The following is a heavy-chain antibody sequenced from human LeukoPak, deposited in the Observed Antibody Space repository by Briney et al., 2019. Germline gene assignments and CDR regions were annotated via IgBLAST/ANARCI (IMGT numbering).Heavy chain of an antibody. CDR2: INPNSGGT. J-gene: IGHJ6*02. V-gene: IGHV1-2*07. CDR3: AGRSSSDLGPYGMDV. CDR1: GYTFTGYY. Sequence: GASVKVSCKASGYTFTGYYMHWVRQAPGQGLEWMGWINPNSGGTNYAHNFQGRVTMTRDKSISTAYLQWSSLKASDTAMYYCAGRSSSDLGPYGMDVWGQGTTVTVS. D-gene: IGHD2-15*01.